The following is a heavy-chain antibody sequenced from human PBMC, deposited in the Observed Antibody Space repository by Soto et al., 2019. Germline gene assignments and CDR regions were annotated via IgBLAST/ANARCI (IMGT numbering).Heavy chain of an antibody. V-gene: IGHV3-74*01. J-gene: IGHJ4*02. CDR2: INSDGSST. Sequence: EVQLVESGGGLVQPGGSLRLSCAASGFTFSSYWMHWVRQAPGKGLVWVSRINSDGSSTTYADSVKGRFTISRDNAKNTMYLPIGGLRCDDTAVYYCAREYRGIQLWGLDYWGQGTLVTVSS. D-gene: IGHD5-18*01. CDR1: GFTFSSYW. CDR3: AREYRGIQLWGLDY.